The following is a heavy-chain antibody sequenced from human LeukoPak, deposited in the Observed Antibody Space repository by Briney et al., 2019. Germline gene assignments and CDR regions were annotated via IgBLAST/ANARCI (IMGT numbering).Heavy chain of an antibody. J-gene: IGHJ4*02. D-gene: IGHD1-26*01. V-gene: IGHV3-7*01. CDR2: IKQEGSEK. CDR3: ARGTVLLWELVTD. CDR1: GFTFSIYW. Sequence: GGSLRLSCAASGFTFSIYWMSWVRQAPGKGLEWVANIKQEGSEKYYVDSVKGRFTISRDNAKNSLYLQMNSLRAEDTAVYYCARGTVLLWELVTDWGQGTLVTVSS.